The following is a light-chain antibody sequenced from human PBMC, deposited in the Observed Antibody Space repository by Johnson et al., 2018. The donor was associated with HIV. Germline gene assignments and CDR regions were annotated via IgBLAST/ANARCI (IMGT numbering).Light chain of an antibody. CDR3: GTWDNGLSAYV. J-gene: IGLJ1*01. V-gene: IGLV1-51*02. CDR2: ANN. CDR1: SSNIGNNL. Sequence: TQPPSVSAPPGQKVTISCSGSSSNIGNNLASWYQQLPGTAPKLLIYANNKRPSGIPDRFSGSKSGTSATLGITGLQTGDEADYYCGTWDNGLSAYVFGTGTKVTVL.